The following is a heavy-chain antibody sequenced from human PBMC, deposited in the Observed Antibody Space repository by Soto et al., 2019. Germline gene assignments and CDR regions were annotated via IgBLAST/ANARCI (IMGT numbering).Heavy chain of an antibody. Sequence: GGSLRLSCAASGSTFSSYWMHWVRQAPGKGLVWVSRINSDGSSTSYADSVKGRFTISRDNAKNTLYLQMNSLRAEDTAVYYCARADYDSSGYLDYWGQGTLVTVSS. CDR3: ARADYDSSGYLDY. J-gene: IGHJ4*02. CDR1: GSTFSSYW. D-gene: IGHD3-22*01. CDR2: INSDGSST. V-gene: IGHV3-74*01.